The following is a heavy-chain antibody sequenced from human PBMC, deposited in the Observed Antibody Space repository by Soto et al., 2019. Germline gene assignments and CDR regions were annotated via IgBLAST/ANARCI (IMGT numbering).Heavy chain of an antibody. Sequence: QVQLVQSGAEVKRPGASVRISCKASGYTFTTYYIHWVRQAPGQGLEWMGIIDPSGGAPTYAQNFQGRITMPRDSSANLFYLPLSSLRSDDTAVNYCARVPYDTTAYYAFWGQGTLVTVSS. V-gene: IGHV1-46*01. J-gene: IGHJ4*02. CDR1: GYTFTTYY. CDR2: IDPSGGAP. CDR3: ARVPYDTTAYYAF. D-gene: IGHD3-22*01.